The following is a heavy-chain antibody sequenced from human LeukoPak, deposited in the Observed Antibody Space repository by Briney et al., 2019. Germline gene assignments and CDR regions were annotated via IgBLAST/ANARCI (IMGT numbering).Heavy chain of an antibody. CDR1: GYTFTSYG. J-gene: IGHJ4*02. D-gene: IGHD2-21*01. V-gene: IGHV1-18*01. Sequence: ASVKVSCKASGYTFTSYGISWVRQAPGQGLEWMGWISAYNGNTNYAQKLQGRVTTTTDTSTSTAYMELRSLRSDDTAVYYCARGAPLIVAYYFDYWGQGTLVTVSS. CDR2: ISAYNGNT. CDR3: ARGAPLIVAYYFDY.